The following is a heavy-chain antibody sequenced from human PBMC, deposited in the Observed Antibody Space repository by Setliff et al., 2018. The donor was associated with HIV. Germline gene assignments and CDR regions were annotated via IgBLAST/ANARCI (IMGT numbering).Heavy chain of an antibody. CDR3: ARDRVGATKAFDI. Sequence: KPGGSLRLSCAASGFTFSSYSMNWVRQAPGKGLEWVSSISSSSSYIYYADSVKGRFTISRDNAKNSLYLQMNSLRAEDTAVYYCARDRVGATKAFDIWGQGTMVTVSS. D-gene: IGHD1-26*01. J-gene: IGHJ3*02. CDR1: GFTFSSYS. CDR2: ISSSSSYI. V-gene: IGHV3-21*01.